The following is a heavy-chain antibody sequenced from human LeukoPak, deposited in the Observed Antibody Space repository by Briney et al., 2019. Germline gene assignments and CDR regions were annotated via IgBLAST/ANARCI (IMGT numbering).Heavy chain of an antibody. Sequence: GGSLRLSCEASGLTFSSYSMNWVRQAPGEGLEWISYISSLSGTINYADSVKGRFTISRDNSKNTLYLQMNSLRAEDTALYYCAKDFARWPDKVWSIDYWGQGTLVTVSS. J-gene: IGHJ4*02. CDR3: AKDFARWPDKVWSIDY. CDR2: ISSLSGTI. CDR1: GLTFSSYS. V-gene: IGHV3-48*01. D-gene: IGHD2-21*01.